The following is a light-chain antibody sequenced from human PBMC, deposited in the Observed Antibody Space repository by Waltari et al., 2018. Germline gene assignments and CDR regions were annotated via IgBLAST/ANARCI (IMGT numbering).Light chain of an antibody. Sequence: ELVLTQSPAPLSLSPGDRATPSCRASQRVSVYLAWYQPKPGQAPRLLIFDASSRATGIPARFSGSGSGTDFTLTISSLEPEDFAVYYCQQRSNGLTFGGGTRVEIK. J-gene: IGKJ4*01. CDR2: DAS. CDR1: QRVSVY. V-gene: IGKV3-11*01. CDR3: QQRSNGLT.